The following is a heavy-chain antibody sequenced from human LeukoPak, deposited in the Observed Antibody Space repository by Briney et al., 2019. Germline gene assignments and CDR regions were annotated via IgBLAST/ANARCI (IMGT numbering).Heavy chain of an antibody. CDR1: GGTFSSYA. CDR2: IIPIFGTA. D-gene: IGHD5-24*01. J-gene: IGHJ4*02. CDR3: AREEREYYFDY. Sequence: GASVNVSCKASGGTFSSYAISWVRQAPGQGLEWMGGIIPIFGTANYAQKFQGRVTITADESTSTAYMELSSLRSEDTAVYYCAREEREYYFDYWGQGTLVTVSS. V-gene: IGHV1-69*13.